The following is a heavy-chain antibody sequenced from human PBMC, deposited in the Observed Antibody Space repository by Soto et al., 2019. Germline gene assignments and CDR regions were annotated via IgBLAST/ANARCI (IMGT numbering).Heavy chain of an antibody. CDR3: ATGLDTSKSGY. CDR1: GFSVSNNH. CDR2: VYPGGNT. D-gene: IGHD5-18*01. J-gene: IGHJ4*02. V-gene: IGHV3-53*01. Sequence: VQLVESGGGLIQPGGSLRLSCAASGFSVSNNHMTWVRQAPGRGPQWVSTVYPGGNTYHADSVKGRFAISRDNSKNMLYLQMNSPRAEDTAVYYCATGLDTSKSGYWGQGTLVTVSS.